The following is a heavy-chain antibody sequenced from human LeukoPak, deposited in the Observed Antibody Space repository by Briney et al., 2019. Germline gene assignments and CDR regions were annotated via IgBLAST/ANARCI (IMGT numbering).Heavy chain of an antibody. V-gene: IGHV1-8*01. CDR1: GYTFTSYD. Sequence: AASVKVSCKASGYTFTSYDINWVRQATGQGLEWMGWMNPNSGNTGYAQKFQGRVTMTRDMSMSTAYMELSRLRSVDTAVYYCAGEDNSSGYRPFDIWGQGTMVTVPS. CDR2: MNPNSGNT. CDR3: AGEDNSSGYRPFDI. J-gene: IGHJ3*02. D-gene: IGHD3-22*01.